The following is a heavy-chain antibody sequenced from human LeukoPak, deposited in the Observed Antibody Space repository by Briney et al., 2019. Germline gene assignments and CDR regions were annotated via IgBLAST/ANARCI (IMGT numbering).Heavy chain of an antibody. V-gene: IGHV4-4*07. J-gene: IGHJ4*02. D-gene: IGHD3-9*01. CDR3: ARERRGYYDILTGYSNQAYYFDY. CDR1: GGSISSYY. CDR2: IYTSGST. Sequence: SETLSLTCSVSGGSISSYYWSWIRQPAGKGLEWIGRIYTSGSTNYNPSLKSRVTMSVDTSKNQFSLKLSSVTAADTAVYYCARERRGYYDILTGYSNQAYYFDYWGQGTLVTVSS.